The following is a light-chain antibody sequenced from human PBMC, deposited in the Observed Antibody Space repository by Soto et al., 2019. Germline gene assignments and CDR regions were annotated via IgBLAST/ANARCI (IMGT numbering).Light chain of an antibody. CDR3: QQYNNWIT. V-gene: IGKV3-20*01. Sequence: VVLTPSTGTLSLSPAERAPLSCRASQSFSSTYFAWYQQKPGQAPRLLNDGASSRATGLPARFSGSGFRTEFTLTISRLQPEDFAVYYCQQYNNWITFGQG. CDR2: GAS. J-gene: IGKJ5*01. CDR1: QSFSSTY.